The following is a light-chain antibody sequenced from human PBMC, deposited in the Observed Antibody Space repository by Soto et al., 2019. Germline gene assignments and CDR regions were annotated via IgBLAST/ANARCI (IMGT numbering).Light chain of an antibody. CDR1: SSDVGGYNY. CDR3: CSYAGDYTFV. CDR2: DVK. Sequence: QSALTQPRSVSGSPGQSVTISCTGTSSDVGGYNYVTWYQQYPGKAPKVMIYDVKNRPSGVPDRFSGSKSGNTASLTISGLQAEDEADYYCCSYAGDYTFVFGPGTKLTVL. J-gene: IGLJ1*01. V-gene: IGLV2-11*01.